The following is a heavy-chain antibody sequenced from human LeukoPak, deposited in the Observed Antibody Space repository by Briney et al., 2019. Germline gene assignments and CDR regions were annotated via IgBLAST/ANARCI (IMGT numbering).Heavy chain of an antibody. CDR2: IRSSSTI. V-gene: IGHV3-48*04. CDR1: GFTFSSYS. D-gene: IGHD3-22*01. CDR3: ARDRAIYYYYDSSGYDL. J-gene: IGHJ4*02. Sequence: GGSLRLSCAASGFTFSSYSLNWVRQAPGKGLEWVSYIRSSSTIYYADSVKGRFTITRDNAKNSLYLQMNSLRGEDTAVYYCARDRAIYYYYDSSGYDLWGQGTLVTVSS.